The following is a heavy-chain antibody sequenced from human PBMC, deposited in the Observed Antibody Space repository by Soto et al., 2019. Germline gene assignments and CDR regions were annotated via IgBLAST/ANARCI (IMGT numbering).Heavy chain of an antibody. Sequence: EVQLVESGGGVVRPGGSLRLSCAASGFTFADYGMSWVRQAPGKGLEWVSGINWNGGSTGYADSVKGRFTISRDNAKNFLYLQMNSLRAEDTALYYCARAQRGGSGWDYYYYGMDVWGQGTTVTVSS. V-gene: IGHV3-20*04. CDR1: GFTFADYG. D-gene: IGHD6-19*01. J-gene: IGHJ6*02. CDR2: INWNGGST. CDR3: ARAQRGGSGWDYYYYGMDV.